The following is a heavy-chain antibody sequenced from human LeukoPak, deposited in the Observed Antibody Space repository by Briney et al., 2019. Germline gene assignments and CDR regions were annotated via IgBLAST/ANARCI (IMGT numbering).Heavy chain of an antibody. CDR3: ARDLVDYYDSPMDV. V-gene: IGHV3-21*01. J-gene: IGHJ6*02. Sequence: PGRSLRLSCTASGFTFGDYAMSWVRQAPGKGLEWVSSISSSSSYIYYADSVKGRFTISRDNAKNSLYLQMNSLRAEDTAVYYCARDLVDYYDSPMDVWGQGTTVTVSS. D-gene: IGHD3-22*01. CDR1: GFTFGDYA. CDR2: ISSSSSYI.